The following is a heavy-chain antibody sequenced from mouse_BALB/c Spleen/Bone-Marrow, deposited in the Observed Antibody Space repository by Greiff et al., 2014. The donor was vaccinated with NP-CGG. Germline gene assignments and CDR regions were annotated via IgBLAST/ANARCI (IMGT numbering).Heavy chain of an antibody. J-gene: IGHJ4*01. V-gene: IGHV14-3*02. D-gene: IGHD2-3*01. Sequence: EVHLVESGAELVKPGASVKLSCTASGFNIKDTYMHWVKQRPEQGLEWIGRIDPANGNTKYDPKFQGKATITADTSSNTAYLQLSSLTSEDTAVYYCARWLLNYYAMDYWGQGTSATVSS. CDR2: IDPANGNT. CDR3: ARWLLNYYAMDY. CDR1: GFNIKDTY.